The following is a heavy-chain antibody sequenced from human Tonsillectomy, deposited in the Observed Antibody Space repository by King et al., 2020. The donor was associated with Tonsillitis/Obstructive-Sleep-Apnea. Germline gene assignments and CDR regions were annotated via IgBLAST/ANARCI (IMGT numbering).Heavy chain of an antibody. CDR3: AGXXGXXTXXDY. J-gene: IGHJ4*01. V-gene: IGHV3-30*01. Sequence: HVQLVESGGGVVQPGRSLRLSCAASGFXXSTYXMXWVXXAPGKGLXXVAVISXXXXDKXYXDSXKXRFTISRDXXKTTXYLQMNSLRGEDTAVYYGAGXXGXXTXXDYWXPXALV. CDR1: GFXXSTYX. CDR2: ISXXXXDK.